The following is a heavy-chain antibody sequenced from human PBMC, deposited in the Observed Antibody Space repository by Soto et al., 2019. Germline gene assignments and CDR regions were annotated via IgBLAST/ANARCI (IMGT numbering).Heavy chain of an antibody. CDR3: ARDMGIAARRFLNYFDY. Sequence: GGFLRLSCAASGFTFSSYGMHWVRQAPGKGLEWVAVIWYDGSNKYYADSVKGRFTISRDNSKNTLYLQMNSLRAEDTAVYYCARDMGIAARRFLNYFDYWGQGTLVTVSS. J-gene: IGHJ4*02. CDR2: IWYDGSNK. V-gene: IGHV3-33*01. D-gene: IGHD6-6*01. CDR1: GFTFSSYG.